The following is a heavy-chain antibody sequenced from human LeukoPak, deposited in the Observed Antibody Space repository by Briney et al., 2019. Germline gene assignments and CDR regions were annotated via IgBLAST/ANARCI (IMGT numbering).Heavy chain of an antibody. Sequence: PGGSLRLSCAASGFTFSSYDMHWVRQATGKGLEWVSAIGTAGDTYYPGSVKGRFTISRENAKNSLYLQMNSLRAGDTAVYYRARGASSSWAYYYYYYGMDVWGQGTTVTVSS. J-gene: IGHJ6*02. CDR3: ARGASSSWAYYYYYYGMDV. CDR2: IGTAGDT. V-gene: IGHV3-13*01. CDR1: GFTFSSYD. D-gene: IGHD6-13*01.